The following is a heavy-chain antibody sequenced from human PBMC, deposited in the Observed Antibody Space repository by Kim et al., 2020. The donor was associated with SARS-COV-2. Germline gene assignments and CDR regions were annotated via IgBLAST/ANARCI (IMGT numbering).Heavy chain of an antibody. D-gene: IGHD6-13*01. V-gene: IGHV5-51*01. CDR3: ASPLEAASLGMDV. Sequence: YSRSFQGQVTISADKSISTAYLQWSSLKASDTAMYYCASPLEAASLGMDVWGQGTTVTVSS. J-gene: IGHJ6*02.